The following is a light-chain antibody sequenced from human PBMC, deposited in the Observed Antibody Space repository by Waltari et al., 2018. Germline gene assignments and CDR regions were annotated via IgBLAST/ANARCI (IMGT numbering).Light chain of an antibody. V-gene: IGLV2-14*03. CDR3: SSYITTNTLEL. CDR1: SSDVGTYNY. J-gene: IGLJ3*02. CDR2: DVS. Sequence: QSALTQPASVSGSPGQSITISCTGTSSDVGTYNYVPSYQQHPGKAPELLIYDVSYRPSGVSYRFSGSKSGNTASLTISGLQAEDEADYYCSSYITTNTLELFGGGTSLTVL.